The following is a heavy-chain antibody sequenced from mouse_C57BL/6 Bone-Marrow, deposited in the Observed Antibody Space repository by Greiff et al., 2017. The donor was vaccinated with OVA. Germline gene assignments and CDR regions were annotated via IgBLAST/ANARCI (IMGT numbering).Heavy chain of an antibody. V-gene: IGHV14-4*01. CDR3: TFYGYDNAY. D-gene: IGHD2-2*01. Sequence: VQLQQSGAELVRPGASVTLSCTASGFNIKDDYMHWVKQRPEQGLEWIGWIDPENGDTEYASKFQGKATITADTSSNTAYLQLSSLTSEDTAVYYCTFYGYDNAYWGQGTLVTVSA. CDR2: IDPENGDT. CDR1: GFNIKDDY. J-gene: IGHJ3*01.